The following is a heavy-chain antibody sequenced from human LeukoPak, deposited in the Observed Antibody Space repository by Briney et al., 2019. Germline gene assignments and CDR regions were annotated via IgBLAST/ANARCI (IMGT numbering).Heavy chain of an antibody. D-gene: IGHD3-22*01. CDR2: IYYSGST. J-gene: IGHJ4*02. CDR1: GGSISSSSYY. Sequence: SETLSLTCTVSGGSISSSSYYWGWIRQPPGKGLEWIGSIYYSGSTYYNPSLKRRVTISVDTSKNQFSLKLSSVTAADTAVYYCARCLGHYYDSSGYYYPAYWGQGTLVTVSS. CDR3: ARCLGHYYDSSGYYYPAY. V-gene: IGHV4-39*01.